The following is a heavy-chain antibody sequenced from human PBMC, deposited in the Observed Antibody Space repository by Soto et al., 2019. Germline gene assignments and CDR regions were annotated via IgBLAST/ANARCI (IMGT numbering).Heavy chain of an antibody. CDR1: GGSVSSGRYY. D-gene: IGHD4-17*01. J-gene: IGHJ4*02. V-gene: IGHV4-61*01. CDR2: IYYSGST. Sequence: SETLSLTCTVSGGSVSSGRYYWSWIRQPPGKGLEWSWFIYYSGSTNYNPSLKSRVTISVDTSKNQVSLKLSSVTAADTAVYYCARDSPYDDGDDFDYWGQGTLVTVSS. CDR3: ARDSPYDDGDDFDY.